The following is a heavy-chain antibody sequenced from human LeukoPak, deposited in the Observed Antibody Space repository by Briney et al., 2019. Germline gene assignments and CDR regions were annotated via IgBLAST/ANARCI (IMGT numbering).Heavy chain of an antibody. CDR1: GGTFSSYA. Sequence: GASVKVSCKASGGTFSSYAISWVRQAPGQGLEWMGIINPSGGSTSYAQKFQGRVTMTRDTSTSTVYMELSSLRSEDTAVYYCARVAVYYYDSSGYYEEGFDYWGQGTLVTVSS. D-gene: IGHD3-22*01. V-gene: IGHV1-46*01. J-gene: IGHJ4*02. CDR2: INPSGGST. CDR3: ARVAVYYYDSSGYYEEGFDY.